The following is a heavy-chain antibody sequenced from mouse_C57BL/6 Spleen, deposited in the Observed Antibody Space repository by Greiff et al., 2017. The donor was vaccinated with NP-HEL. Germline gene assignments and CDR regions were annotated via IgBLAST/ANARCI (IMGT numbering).Heavy chain of an antibody. CDR2: ISSGSSTI. CDR3: AREDYYGSEGYFDV. J-gene: IGHJ1*03. V-gene: IGHV5-17*01. D-gene: IGHD1-1*01. Sequence: EVHLVESGGGLVKPGGSLKLSCAASGFTFSDYGMHWVRQAPEKGLEWVAYISSGSSTIYYADTVKGRFTISRDNAKNTLFLQMTSLRSEDTAMYYCAREDYYGSEGYFDVWGTGTTVTVSS. CDR1: GFTFSDYG.